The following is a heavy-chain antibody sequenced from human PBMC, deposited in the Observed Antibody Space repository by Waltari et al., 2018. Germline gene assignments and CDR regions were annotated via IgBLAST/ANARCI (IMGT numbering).Heavy chain of an antibody. CDR2: IMTDGREE. Sequence: EVQLVESGGGLVQPGGSLGPSGAASGCTLSNYWMSWVRQAPGKGLEWVANIMTDGREEYYVDSVRGRFTISRDNAKNSLYLQMNSLRPEDTAVYYCVRDQWFAFDIWGQGTMVTVSS. V-gene: IGHV3-7*01. J-gene: IGHJ3*02. D-gene: IGHD3-22*01. CDR3: VRDQWFAFDI. CDR1: GCTLSNYW.